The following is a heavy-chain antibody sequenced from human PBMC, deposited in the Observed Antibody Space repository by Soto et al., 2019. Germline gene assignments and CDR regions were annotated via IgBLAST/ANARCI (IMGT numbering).Heavy chain of an antibody. D-gene: IGHD2-21*02. V-gene: IGHV1-69*01. CDR3: ARGVDYCGGDCYSYYFDY. J-gene: IGHJ4*02. Sequence: QVQLVQSGAEVKKPGSSVKVSCKASGGTFSSYAISWVRQAPGQGLEWMGGIIPIFGTANYAQKFQGRVTITADESTSTAYMERSSLRSEDTAVYYCARGVDYCGGDCYSYYFDYWGQGTLVTVSS. CDR2: IIPIFGTA. CDR1: GGTFSSYA.